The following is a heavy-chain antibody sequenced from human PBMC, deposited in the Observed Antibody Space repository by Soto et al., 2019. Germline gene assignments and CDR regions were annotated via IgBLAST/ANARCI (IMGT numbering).Heavy chain of an antibody. CDR3: AREVLWSSYFDY. V-gene: IGHV3-30-3*01. J-gene: IGHJ4*02. D-gene: IGHD3-10*01. CDR2: MSYDGTTK. CDR1: GFIFSNYV. Sequence: QVQLVESGGGVVQPGRSLRLSCAASGFIFSNYVMYWVRQAPGKGLEWVAFMSYDGTTKYYADSVKGRFTISRDNSQNTLYLQMNSLRPEDTGVYYCAREVLWSSYFDYWGQGTLVTVSS.